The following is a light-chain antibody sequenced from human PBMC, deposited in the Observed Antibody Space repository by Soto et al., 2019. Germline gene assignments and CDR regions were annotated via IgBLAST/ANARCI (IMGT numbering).Light chain of an antibody. CDR1: SSDVGGYDF. J-gene: IGLJ1*01. CDR2: KVS. V-gene: IGLV2-8*01. CDR3: SSYAGSNNCV. Sequence: QSALTQPPSASGSPGQSVTISCTGTSSDVGGYDFVSWYQQHPGKAPKLMIYKVSKRPSGVPDRFSGYKSGNTASLTVSGRQVEDEADYDCSSYAGSNNCVFGTGTKLTVL.